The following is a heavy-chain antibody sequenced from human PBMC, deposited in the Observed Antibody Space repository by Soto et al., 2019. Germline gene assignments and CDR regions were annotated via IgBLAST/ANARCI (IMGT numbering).Heavy chain of an antibody. V-gene: IGHV3-21*06. CDR3: ARESEDLTSNFDY. J-gene: IGHJ4*02. CDR1: GFTFTRYS. Sequence: EVQLVESGGGLVKPGGSLRLSCAASGFTFTRYSMNWVLQAPGKGLEWVSSISSTTNYIYYGDSMKGRFTISRDNAKNSLYLEMNSLRAEDTAVYYCARESEDLTSNFDYWGQGTLVTVSS. CDR2: ISSTTNYI.